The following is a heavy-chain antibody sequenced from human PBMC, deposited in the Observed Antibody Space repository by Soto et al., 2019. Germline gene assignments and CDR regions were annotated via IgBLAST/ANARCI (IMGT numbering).Heavy chain of an antibody. CDR2: ISGYNGDT. CDR3: GRAGAYSSTWYAMGV. D-gene: IGHD6-19*01. CDR1: GYCISIYV. V-gene: IGHV1-18*01. Sequence: GVSVKVYCKAIGYCISIYVFIWGRLAPGQGLEWMGWISGYNGDTNYARSLQGRATMMIDTSTATVYMELRSLRSDDTAVYYCGRAGAYSSTWYAMGVWGQGTAVTVSS. J-gene: IGHJ6*02.